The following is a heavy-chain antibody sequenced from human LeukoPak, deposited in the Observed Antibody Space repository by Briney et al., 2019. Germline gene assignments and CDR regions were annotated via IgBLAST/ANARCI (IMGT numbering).Heavy chain of an antibody. J-gene: IGHJ6*02. Sequence: GASVKVSCKASGYTFTSYYMRWVRQAPGQGLEWMGIINPSGGSTSYAQKFQGRVTMTRDTSTSTVYMELSSLRSEDTAVYYCARVGDIVVVPAAEGYGMDVWGQGTTVTVSS. CDR1: GYTFTSYY. CDR2: INPSGGST. CDR3: ARVGDIVVVPAAEGYGMDV. D-gene: IGHD2-2*01. V-gene: IGHV1-46*01.